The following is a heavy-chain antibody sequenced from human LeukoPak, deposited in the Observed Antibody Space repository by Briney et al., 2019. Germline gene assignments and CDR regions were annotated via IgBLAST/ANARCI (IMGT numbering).Heavy chain of an antibody. CDR1: GFTFSTYE. Sequence: PGGSLRLSCAASGFTFSTYEMHWVRQAAGKGLEWVSAIYLSCDTYYLGSVKGRFTISRENAKNSLYLQMNSLTVGDTAVYYCARVCKGDCNAFDIWGQGTVVTVSS. CDR2: IYLSCDT. D-gene: IGHD2-21*02. V-gene: IGHV3-13*04. J-gene: IGHJ3*02. CDR3: ARVCKGDCNAFDI.